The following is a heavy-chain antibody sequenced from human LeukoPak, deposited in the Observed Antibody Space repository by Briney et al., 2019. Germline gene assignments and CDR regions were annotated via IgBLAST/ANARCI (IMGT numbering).Heavy chain of an antibody. CDR1: GYTFTSYD. V-gene: IGHV1-8*01. CDR3: ARGVKYYDILTGWYNWFDP. Sequence: ASVKVSCKASGYTFTSYDINWVRQATGQGLEWMGWMNPNSGNTGYAQKFQGRVTMTRNTSISTAYMELSSLRSEDTAVYYCARGVKYYDILTGWYNWFDPWGQGTLATVSS. CDR2: MNPNSGNT. J-gene: IGHJ5*02. D-gene: IGHD3-9*01.